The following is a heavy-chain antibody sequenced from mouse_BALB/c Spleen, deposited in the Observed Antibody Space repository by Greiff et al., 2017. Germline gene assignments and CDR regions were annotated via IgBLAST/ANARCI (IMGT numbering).Heavy chain of an antibody. CDR1: GYTFTDYA. D-gene: IGHD1-2*01. J-gene: IGHJ2*01. CDR3: ARDLLRLRGYFDY. V-gene: IGHV1S137*01. CDR2: ISTYYGDA. Sequence: VQLVESGAELVRPGVSVKISCKGSGYTFTDYAMHWVKQSHAKSLEWIGVISTYYGDASYNQKFKGKATMTVDKSSSTAYMELARLTSEDSAIYYCARDLLRLRGYFDYWGQGTTLTVSS.